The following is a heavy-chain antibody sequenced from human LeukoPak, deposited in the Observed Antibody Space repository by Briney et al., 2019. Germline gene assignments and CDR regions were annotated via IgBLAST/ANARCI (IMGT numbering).Heavy chain of an antibody. V-gene: IGHV4-39*02. J-gene: IGHJ4*02. D-gene: IGHD5-18*01. CDR2: IYYSGST. CDR3: AKDAFVDTAMVYYFDY. Sequence: SETLSLTCTVSGGSISSSSYYWGWIRQPPGKGLEWIGSIYYSGSTYYNPSLKSRVTISVDTSKNQFSLKLSSVTAADTAVYYCAKDAFVDTAMVYYFDYWGQGTLVTVSS. CDR1: GGSISSSSYY.